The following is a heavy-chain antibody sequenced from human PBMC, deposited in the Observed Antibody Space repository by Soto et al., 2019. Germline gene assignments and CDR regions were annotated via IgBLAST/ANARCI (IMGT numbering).Heavy chain of an antibody. D-gene: IGHD2-15*01. CDR2: IIPIFGTA. Sequence: GASVKVSCKASGGTFSSYAINWVRQAPGQGLEWMGGIIPIFGTANYAQKFQGRVTITADESTSTAYMELSSLRSEDTAVYYCARGSGGSSYYYYGMDVWGQGTTVTVS. J-gene: IGHJ6*02. CDR1: GGTFSSYA. CDR3: ARGSGGSSYYYYGMDV. V-gene: IGHV1-69*13.